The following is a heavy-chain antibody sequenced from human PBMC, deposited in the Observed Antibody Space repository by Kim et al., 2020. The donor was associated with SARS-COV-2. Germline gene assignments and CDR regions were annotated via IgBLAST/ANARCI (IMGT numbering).Heavy chain of an antibody. V-gene: IGHV4-59*08. D-gene: IGHD6-13*01. J-gene: IGHJ4*02. Sequence: SETLSLTCTVSGGSISSYYWTWIRQPPGKGLEWIGYIYYIGSTNYNSALKSRVTISVDTSKNQFSLKLSSVTAADTAVYYCARHSDSWYYFDCWGQGTL. CDR1: GGSISSYY. CDR2: IYYIGST. CDR3: ARHSDSWYYFDC.